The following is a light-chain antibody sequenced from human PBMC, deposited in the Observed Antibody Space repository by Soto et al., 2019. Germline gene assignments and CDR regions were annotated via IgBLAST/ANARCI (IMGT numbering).Light chain of an antibody. CDR1: QDIIGY. CDR3: HQSYGTPLT. V-gene: IGKV1-39*01. Sequence: EIQMTQFPASLSASVGDRVTITCRASQDIIGYLHWYQQIAGSAPKLLISSASDLQSGVPSRFSGSGSGTDFTLTISSLQPEDFATYYCHQSYGTPLTFGGGTKVDMK. J-gene: IGKJ4*01. CDR2: SAS.